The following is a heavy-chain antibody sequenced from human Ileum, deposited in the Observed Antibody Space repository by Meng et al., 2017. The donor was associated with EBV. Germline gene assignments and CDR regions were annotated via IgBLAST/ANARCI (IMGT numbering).Heavy chain of an antibody. D-gene: IGHD2-8*02. CDR1: GGSLSGAY. Sequence: QVQLPQWGAGLLNPSETLPLPWLVKGGSLSGAYWNWIRQPPGKGLEWIGEIIHGGSPSYNPSLKSRVTISIDTSKNQLSLMLSSVTAADTAVYYCARRPTGIDYWGQGTLVTVSS. V-gene: IGHV4-34*12. J-gene: IGHJ4*02. CDR3: ARRPTGIDY. CDR2: IIHGGSP.